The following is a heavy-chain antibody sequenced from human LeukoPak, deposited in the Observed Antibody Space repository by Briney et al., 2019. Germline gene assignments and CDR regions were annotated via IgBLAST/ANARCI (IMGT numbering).Heavy chain of an antibody. Sequence: ASVKVSCKASGYTFTSYGISWVRQAPGQGLEWMGWISAYNGNTNYAQKLQGRVTMTTDTSTSTAYMELRSLRSDDTAVYYCARHSSSLTYYYYYMDVWGKGTTVTVSS. CDR1: GYTFTSYG. J-gene: IGHJ6*03. D-gene: IGHD6-13*01. V-gene: IGHV1-18*01. CDR2: ISAYNGNT. CDR3: ARHSSSLTYYYYYMDV.